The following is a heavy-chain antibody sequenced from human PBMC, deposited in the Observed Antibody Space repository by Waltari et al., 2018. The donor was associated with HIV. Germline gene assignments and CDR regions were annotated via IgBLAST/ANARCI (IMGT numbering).Heavy chain of an antibody. CDR1: GFTFSSYA. D-gene: IGHD3-16*01. Sequence: EVQLLESGGGLVQPGGSLRLSCAASGFTFSSYAMRWVRQAPGKGLEWVSAISAGGVRTYYADSVKGRFTISRDNSKNTVYLQMNSLRGEDTAVYYCARDLGGYWYFDLWGRGTLVTVSS. J-gene: IGHJ2*01. CDR3: ARDLGGYWYFDL. CDR2: ISAGGVRT. V-gene: IGHV3-23*01.